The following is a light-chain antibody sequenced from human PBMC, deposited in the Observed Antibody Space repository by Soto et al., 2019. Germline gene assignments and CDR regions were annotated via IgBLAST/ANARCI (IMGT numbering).Light chain of an antibody. Sequence: QSALTQPASVSGSPGQSIAISCTGTSSDVGAYDYVSWYQQHPGKAPKLMIYDVKYRPSGVSNRFSGSKSGNTASLTISGLPAEDEADYYCSSYTSSSSVIFGGGTKLTVL. CDR2: DVK. CDR3: SSYTSSSSVI. CDR1: SSDVGAYDY. J-gene: IGLJ2*01. V-gene: IGLV2-14*01.